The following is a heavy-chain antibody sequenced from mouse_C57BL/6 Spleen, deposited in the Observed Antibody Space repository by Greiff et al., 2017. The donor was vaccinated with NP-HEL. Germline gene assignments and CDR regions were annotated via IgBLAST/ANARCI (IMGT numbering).Heavy chain of an antibody. CDR2: IYPGSGST. Sequence: QVQLKQPGAELVKPGASVKMSCKASGYTFTSYWITWVKQRPGQGLEWIGDIYPGSGSTNYNEKFKSKATLTVDTSSSTAYMQLSSLTSEDSAVYYCARERYGNYGPLDYWGQGTTLTVSS. J-gene: IGHJ2*01. V-gene: IGHV1-55*01. D-gene: IGHD2-10*02. CDR3: ARERYGNYGPLDY. CDR1: GYTFTSYW.